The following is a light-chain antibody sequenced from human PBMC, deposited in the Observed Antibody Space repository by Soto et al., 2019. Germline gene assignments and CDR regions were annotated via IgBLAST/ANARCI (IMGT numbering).Light chain of an antibody. CDR1: QSISRW. V-gene: IGKV1-5*01. CDR3: QQCNSLWT. CDR2: DAS. Sequence: DRKMTQAPSTLSVSFGNRVIITFRAGQSISRWLAWYQQNPGKVPKLLIYDASTLESGVPSRFSGSGSGTEFTLIISSLQPDDFATYYCQQCNSLWTFGQGTKVDIK. J-gene: IGKJ1*01.